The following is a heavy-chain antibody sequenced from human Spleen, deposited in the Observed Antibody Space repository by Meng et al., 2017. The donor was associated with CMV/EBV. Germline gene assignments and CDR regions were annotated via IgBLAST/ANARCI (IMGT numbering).Heavy chain of an antibody. CDR3: ARAPYSGSYSIDY. Sequence: ASVKVSCKASGYTFTGHYIHWVRQAPGQGLEWMGWINPNSGGTNYAQKFQGRVTMTRDTSISTAYMELSRLRSDDTAVYYCARAPYSGSYSIDYWGQGTLVTVSS. CDR2: INPNSGGT. V-gene: IGHV1-2*02. J-gene: IGHJ4*02. CDR1: GYTFTGHY. D-gene: IGHD1-26*01.